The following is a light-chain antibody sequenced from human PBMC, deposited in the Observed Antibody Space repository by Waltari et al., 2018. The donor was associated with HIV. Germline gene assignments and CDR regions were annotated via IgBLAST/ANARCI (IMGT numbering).Light chain of an antibody. J-gene: IGLJ3*02. CDR1: SSNIGNDY. CDR3: GTWDRTLGGGV. V-gene: IGLV1-51*01. CDR2: DNS. Sequence: QSVLTQPPSVSAAPGQKVPIPCPRSSSNIGNDYVSWYQHVPGAAPRLLIYDNSKRPSGIPDRFSGSESGTSATLAITGLQTGDEADYYCGTWDRTLGGGVFGGGTKLTVL.